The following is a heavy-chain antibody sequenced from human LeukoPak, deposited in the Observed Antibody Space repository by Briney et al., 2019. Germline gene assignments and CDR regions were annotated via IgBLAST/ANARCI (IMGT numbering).Heavy chain of an antibody. CDR2: ISARGEST. V-gene: IGHV3-23*01. CDR1: GFTFSSHA. J-gene: IGHJ4*02. CDR3: AKDLPADSSGYDY. D-gene: IGHD3-22*01. Sequence: PGGSLRLSCAASGFTFSSHAMSWVRQAPGKGLEWVSAISARGESTYYADSVKGRVTISRDNSKNTLYLQMYNLRAEDTAVYYCAKDLPADSSGYDYWGQGTLVTVSS.